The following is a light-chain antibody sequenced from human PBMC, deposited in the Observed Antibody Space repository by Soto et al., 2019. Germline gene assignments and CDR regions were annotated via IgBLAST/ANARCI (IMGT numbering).Light chain of an antibody. CDR3: QQGASSPLT. V-gene: IGKV1-12*01. J-gene: IGKJ4*01. CDR2: AAS. CDR1: QGISSW. Sequence: DIQMTQSPSSVSASVGDRVTITCRASQGISSWLAWFQQKPGEAPRLLIYAASSLHSGVPSRFSGSGSGTDFTLTIGSRKLEIFVTYYFQQGASSPLTFGGGTKVEIK.